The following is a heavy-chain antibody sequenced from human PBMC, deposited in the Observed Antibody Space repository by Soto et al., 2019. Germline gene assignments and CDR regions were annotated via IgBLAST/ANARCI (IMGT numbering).Heavy chain of an antibody. CDR2: IYHSGST. J-gene: IGHJ3*02. Sequence: SETLSLTCAVSGGSISSGGYSWSWIRQPPGKGLEWIGYIYHSGSTYYNPSLKSRVTISVDRSKNQFSLKLSSVTAADTAVYYCARANCSSTSCYKDEDDAFDIWGQGTMVTVSS. D-gene: IGHD2-2*01. CDR3: ARANCSSTSCYKDEDDAFDI. V-gene: IGHV4-30-2*01. CDR1: GGSISSGGYS.